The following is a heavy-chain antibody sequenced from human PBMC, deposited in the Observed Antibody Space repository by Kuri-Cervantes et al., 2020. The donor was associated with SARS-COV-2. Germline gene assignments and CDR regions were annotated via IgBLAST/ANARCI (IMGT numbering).Heavy chain of an antibody. CDR2: ISYDGNRR. CDR3: AIAHTGSYYPLDF. CDR1: GFTFRSYA. Sequence: GESLKISCAASGFTFRSYAMHWVRQAPGKGLEWVAVISYDGNRRYYADSVKGRFSTSRENSNNTLYLQMNSLSDEDTAVYFCAIAHTGSYYPLDFWGQGILVTVSS. D-gene: IGHD1-26*01. V-gene: IGHV3-30*01. J-gene: IGHJ4*02.